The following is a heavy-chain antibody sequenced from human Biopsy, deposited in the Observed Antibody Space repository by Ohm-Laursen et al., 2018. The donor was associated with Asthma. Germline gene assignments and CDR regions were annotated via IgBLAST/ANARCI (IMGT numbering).Heavy chain of an antibody. CDR3: ARSSHINWGGYFDY. Sequence: VKVSCKSSGGTFSSYAISWVRQAPGQGLEWMGGIIPIFGTANYAQKFQGRVTITADESTSTAYMELSSLRSEDTAVYYCARSSHINWGGYFDYWGQGTLVTVSS. D-gene: IGHD7-27*01. CDR1: GGTFSSYA. CDR2: IIPIFGTA. J-gene: IGHJ4*02. V-gene: IGHV1-69*13.